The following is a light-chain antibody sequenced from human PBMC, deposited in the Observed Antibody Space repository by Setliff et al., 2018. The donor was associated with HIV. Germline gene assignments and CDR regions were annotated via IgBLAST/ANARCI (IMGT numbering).Light chain of an antibody. V-gene: IGLV1-44*01. CDR1: GSNIGSNS. CDR2: SDD. J-gene: IGLJ1*01. Sequence: QSVLTQPPSASGTPGQRVTISCSGSGSNIGSNSVNWYQQFQGLAPKLILFSDDQWPSGFRDRFSGSKSGTTASLAISGLQSEDEADYYCAAWDASLIRYVFGTGTKVTVL. CDR3: AAWDASLIRYV.